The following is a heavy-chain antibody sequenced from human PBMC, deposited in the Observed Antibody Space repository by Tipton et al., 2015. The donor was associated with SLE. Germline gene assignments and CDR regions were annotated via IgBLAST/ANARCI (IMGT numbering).Heavy chain of an antibody. CDR1: GGSISSSSYY. CDR2: IYYSGST. D-gene: IGHD6-19*01. CDR3: ARGDSGWYHY. Sequence: TLSLTCTVSGGSISSSSYYWGWIRQPPGKGLEWIGSIYYSGSTNYNPSLKSRVTISVDTSKNQFSLKLSSVTAADTAVYYCARGDSGWYHYWGQGTLVTVSS. J-gene: IGHJ4*02. V-gene: IGHV4-39*07.